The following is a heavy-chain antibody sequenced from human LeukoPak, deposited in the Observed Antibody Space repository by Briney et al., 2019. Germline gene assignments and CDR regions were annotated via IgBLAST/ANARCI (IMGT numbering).Heavy chain of an antibody. J-gene: IGHJ2*01. CDR1: GGSISRGGYY. Sequence: SETLSLTCTVSGGSISRGGYYWSWIRQHPGKGLEYIGYIYYSGSTYYNPSLQSRVTISVDTSKNQFSLKLSSVTAADTAVYYCASYCSSTSCYPGYFDLWGRGTLVTVSS. CDR2: IYYSGST. V-gene: IGHV4-31*03. D-gene: IGHD2-2*01. CDR3: ASYCSSTSCYPGYFDL.